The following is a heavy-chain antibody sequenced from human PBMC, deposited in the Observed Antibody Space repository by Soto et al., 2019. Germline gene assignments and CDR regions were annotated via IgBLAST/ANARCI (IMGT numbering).Heavy chain of an antibody. D-gene: IGHD2-15*01. CDR1: GGSISSSSYY. Sequence: SETLSLTCTVSGGSISSSSYYWGWIRQPPGKGLEWIGSIYYSGSTYYNPSLKSRVTISVDTSKNQFSLKLSSVTAADTAVYYCAVVVVVAATPGRLDYWGQGTLVTVSS. CDR2: IYYSGST. V-gene: IGHV4-39*01. CDR3: AVVVVVAATPGRLDY. J-gene: IGHJ4*02.